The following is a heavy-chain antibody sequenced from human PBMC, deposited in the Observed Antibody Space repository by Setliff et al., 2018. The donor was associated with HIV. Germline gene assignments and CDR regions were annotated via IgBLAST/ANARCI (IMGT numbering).Heavy chain of an antibody. CDR3: VRDLTTIVTRKVFDI. V-gene: IGHV3-30*04. J-gene: IGHJ3*02. Sequence: GGSLRLSCAASGFTLSSYAMTWVRQAPGKGLEWVAVISYDGSYKNYAESVKGRSTISRDNSKNTLYVQMNSLRADDTAIYYCVRDLTTIVTRKVFDIWGQGTMVTVSS. CDR2: ISYDGSYK. D-gene: IGHD4-4*01. CDR1: GFTLSSYA.